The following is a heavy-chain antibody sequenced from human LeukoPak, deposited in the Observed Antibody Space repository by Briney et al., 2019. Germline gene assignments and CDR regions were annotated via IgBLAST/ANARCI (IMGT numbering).Heavy chain of an antibody. CDR3: ARDRLPQRLLGEYSNYDMDV. D-gene: IGHD4-4*01. CDR2: IFYDGNGK. CDR1: GFVFSDYG. J-gene: IGHJ6*02. Sequence: PGGSLRLYCAASGFVFSDYGMHWVRQAPGKGLEWVAAIFYDGNGKYHADSVKGRFTISRDTSKNTLYLQMNSLRAEDTAVYYCARDRLPQRLLGEYSNYDMDVWGQGTTVTVSS. V-gene: IGHV3-33*01.